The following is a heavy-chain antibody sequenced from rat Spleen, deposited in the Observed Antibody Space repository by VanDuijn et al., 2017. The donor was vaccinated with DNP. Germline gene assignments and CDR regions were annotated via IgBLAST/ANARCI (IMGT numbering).Heavy chain of an antibody. Sequence: EVQLKESGPGLVQPSQTLSLTCTVSGFSLTDSSVHWVRQPPGKGLEWMGVMWSGGSTAYNSALKSRLSISRDTSKSQVFLKMNSLQTEDTATYYCTRDGSPYYSSYMDVMDAWGRGASVTVSS. J-gene: IGHJ4*01. CDR1: GFSLTDSS. V-gene: IGHV2S63*01. CDR3: TRDGSPYYSSYMDVMDA. CDR2: MWSGGST. D-gene: IGHD1-2*01.